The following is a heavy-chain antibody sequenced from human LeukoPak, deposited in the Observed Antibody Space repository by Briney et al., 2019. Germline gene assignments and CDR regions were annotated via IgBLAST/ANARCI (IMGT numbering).Heavy chain of an antibody. D-gene: IGHD6-13*01. CDR1: GYTFTGYY. J-gene: IGHJ4*02. V-gene: IGHV1-2*02. CDR2: INPNSGGA. CDR3: ARALAAAATH. Sequence: ASVTVSCKASGYTFTGYYMHWVRQAPGQGLEWMGWINPNSGGANYAQKFQGRVTMTRDTSVIIAYMELNRVRSDDTAVYYCARALAAAATHWGQGTLVTVCS.